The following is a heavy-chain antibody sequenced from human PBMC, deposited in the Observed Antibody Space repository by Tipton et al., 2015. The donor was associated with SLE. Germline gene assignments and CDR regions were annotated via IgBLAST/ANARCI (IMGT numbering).Heavy chain of an antibody. V-gene: IGHV4-34*01. J-gene: IGHJ6*02. CDR2: INHSGST. Sequence: TLSLTCVVYGGSFSDYSWSWIRQSPGKGLEWIGEINHSGSTNYNPSLKSRVTISVDTSKIQFSLKLSSVTAADTAVYYCARGRLLEWLSTYYYYYGMDVWGPGTTVTVSS. CDR3: ARGRLLEWLSTYYYYYGMDV. CDR1: GGSFSDYS. D-gene: IGHD3-3*01.